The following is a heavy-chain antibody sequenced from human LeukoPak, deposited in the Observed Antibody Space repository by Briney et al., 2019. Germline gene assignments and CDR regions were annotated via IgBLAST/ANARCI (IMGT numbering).Heavy chain of an antibody. CDR3: ARDLYFYGSGSYPFDY. Sequence: GGSLRLSCAASGFTFSDYYMSWIRQAPGKGLEWVSYISSSGSTIYYADSVKGRITISRDNAKNSLYLQMNSLRAEDTAVYYCARDLYFYGSGSYPFDYWGQGTLVTVSS. CDR1: GFTFSDYY. V-gene: IGHV3-11*01. CDR2: ISSSGSTI. D-gene: IGHD3-10*01. J-gene: IGHJ4*02.